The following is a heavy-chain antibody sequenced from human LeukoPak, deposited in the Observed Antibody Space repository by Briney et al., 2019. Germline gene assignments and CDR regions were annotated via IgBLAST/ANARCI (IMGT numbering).Heavy chain of an antibody. CDR1: GDSISGYY. Sequence: PSETLSLTCTVSGDSISGYYWSWIRQPAGKGLEWIGRVYTSGSPNYNPSPKSRVTMSVDTSNNQFSLRLTSVTAADTAVYYCARSSRNYYGYFDYWGQGTLVTVSS. CDR2: VYTSGSP. V-gene: IGHV4-4*07. J-gene: IGHJ4*02. CDR3: ARSSRNYYGYFDY. D-gene: IGHD1-26*01.